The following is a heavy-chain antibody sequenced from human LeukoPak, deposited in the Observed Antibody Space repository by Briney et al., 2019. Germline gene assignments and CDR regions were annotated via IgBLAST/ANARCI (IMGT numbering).Heavy chain of an antibody. Sequence: AASVKVSCKASGYTFTGYYMHWVRQAPGQGLEWMGWMNPNSGNTGYAQKFQGRVTMTRNTSISTAYMELSSLRSEGTAVYYCARHYCSSTSCSFSYYYYGMDVWGQGTTVTVSS. D-gene: IGHD2-2*01. CDR2: MNPNSGNT. CDR1: GYTFTGYY. V-gene: IGHV1-8*02. CDR3: ARHYCSSTSCSFSYYYYGMDV. J-gene: IGHJ6*02.